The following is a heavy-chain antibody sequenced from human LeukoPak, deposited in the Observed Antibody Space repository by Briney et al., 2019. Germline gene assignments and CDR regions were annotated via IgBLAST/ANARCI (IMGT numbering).Heavy chain of an antibody. D-gene: IGHD2-15*01. CDR1: GYTFTSYD. CDR2: MNPNSGNT. Sequence: ASVKVSCKASGYTFTSYDINWIRQATGQGPEWMGWMNPNSGNTGYAQTFQGRVTINRNTSISTAYMELRSLTSEETAVYYCARGLRFCSGGACYGGYAYWGQGTLVTVSS. V-gene: IGHV1-8*02. J-gene: IGHJ4*02. CDR3: ARGLRFCSGGACYGGYAY.